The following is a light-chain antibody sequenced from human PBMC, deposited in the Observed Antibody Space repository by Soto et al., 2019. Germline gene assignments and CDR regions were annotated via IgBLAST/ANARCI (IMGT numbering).Light chain of an antibody. CDR2: GAS. Sequence: ETVVTQSPATLSLSPWERATLACRASQSVTRNLAWYQQKPGQAPRLLIYGASTSFTGVPDRFSASRSGTELTLTISSLQSEDFAVYYCQQYNDWPPYTFGQGTKLEIK. V-gene: IGKV3-15*01. J-gene: IGKJ2*01. CDR1: QSVTRN. CDR3: QQYNDWPPYT.